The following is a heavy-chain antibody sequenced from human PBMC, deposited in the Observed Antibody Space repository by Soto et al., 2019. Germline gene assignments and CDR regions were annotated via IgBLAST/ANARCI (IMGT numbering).Heavy chain of an antibody. J-gene: IGHJ6*02. CDR2: IYYSGST. CDR3: ARTSILLEQLGVDYYYYYGMDV. Sequence: SETLSLTCTVSGGSISSSSYYWGWFRQPPGKGLEWIGSIYYSGSTYYNPSLKSRVTISVDTSKNQFSLKLSSVTAADTAVYYCARTSILLEQLGVDYYYYYGMDVWGQGTTVTVSS. D-gene: IGHD6-6*01. CDR1: GGSISSSSYY. V-gene: IGHV4-39*01.